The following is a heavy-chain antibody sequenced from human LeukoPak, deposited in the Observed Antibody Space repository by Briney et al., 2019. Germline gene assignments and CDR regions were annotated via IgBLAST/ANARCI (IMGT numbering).Heavy chain of an antibody. V-gene: IGHV3-11*01. Sequence: GGSVRLSCAASGFSVSDYYMSWIRQAPGKGLEGVSYISSSGTTIYYADSVKGRFTISRDNSKNSLYLQMHSLITEHTALYYCARDRDRGLDYWGRGTLVTVSS. CDR3: ARDRDRGLDY. CDR1: GFSVSDYY. D-gene: IGHD3-16*02. CDR2: ISSSGTTI. J-gene: IGHJ4*02.